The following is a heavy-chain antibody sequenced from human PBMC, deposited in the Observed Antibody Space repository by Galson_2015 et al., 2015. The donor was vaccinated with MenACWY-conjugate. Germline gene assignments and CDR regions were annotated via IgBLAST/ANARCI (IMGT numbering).Heavy chain of an antibody. CDR3: ESDRIQQWYFDY. V-gene: IGHV3-7*03. D-gene: IGHD5-18*01. J-gene: IGHJ4*02. CDR1: GLTFTDYW. CDR2: IKQDGSEK. Sequence: SLRLSCAASGLTFTDYWMSWLRQGPGKGLEWVANIKQDGSEKYYVDSVKGRFTVSRDNAKNSLYLKMNSLIAEDTAVYYCESDRIQQWYFDYWGQGTPVTVSS.